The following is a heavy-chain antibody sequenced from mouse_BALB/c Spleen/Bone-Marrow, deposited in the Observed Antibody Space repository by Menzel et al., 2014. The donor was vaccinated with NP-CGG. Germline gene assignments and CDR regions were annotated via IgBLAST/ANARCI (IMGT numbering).Heavy chain of an antibody. Sequence: VKLVESGPGLVAPSQSLSISCTVSGLSLTSYGVHWVRRPPGKGLEWLGVIWAGGSTNYNSALMSRLSISKDNSKSQVFLKMNSLQTDDTAMYYCASPIYYDYPLFAYWGQGTLVTVSA. CDR3: ASPIYYDYPLFAY. D-gene: IGHD2-4*01. V-gene: IGHV2-9*02. CDR2: IWAGGST. CDR1: GLSLTSYG. J-gene: IGHJ3*01.